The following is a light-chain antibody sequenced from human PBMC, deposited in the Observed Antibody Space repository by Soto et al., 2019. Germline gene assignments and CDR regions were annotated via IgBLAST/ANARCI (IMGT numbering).Light chain of an antibody. J-gene: IGKJ5*01. CDR3: QQFGSSSIT. Sequence: EVVLTQSPGTLSLSPGERATLSCRASQPVGIYLAWYQQKPGQAPRLLIYAASTRATGIPDRFSGSGSGTDFTLTISRLEPEDFAVHYCQQFGSSSITFGQGTRLEIK. CDR2: AAS. CDR1: QPVGIY. V-gene: IGKV3-20*01.